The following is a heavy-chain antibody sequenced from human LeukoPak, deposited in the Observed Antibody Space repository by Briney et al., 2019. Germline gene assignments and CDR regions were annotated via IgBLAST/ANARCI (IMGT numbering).Heavy chain of an antibody. D-gene: IGHD3-10*01. V-gene: IGHV3-23*01. CDR2: ISGSGDTT. Sequence: GGSLRLSCAASGFTFSSYAMSWVRQAPGKGLEWVSAISGSGDTTYYAASVKGRFTISRDNSKNTLYLQMNSLGAEDTAVYYCAKDIDLDYYYGSGSYPFDYWGQGTLVTVSS. J-gene: IGHJ4*02. CDR1: GFTFSSYA. CDR3: AKDIDLDYYYGSGSYPFDY.